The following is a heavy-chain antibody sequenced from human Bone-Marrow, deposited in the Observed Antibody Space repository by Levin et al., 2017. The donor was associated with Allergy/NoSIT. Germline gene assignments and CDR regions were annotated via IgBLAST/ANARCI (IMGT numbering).Heavy chain of an antibody. J-gene: IGHJ6*02. D-gene: IGHD2-2*01. CDR3: AKNYLVVPAAMLYYRYYGLDV. V-gene: IGHV3-23*01. Sequence: GESLKISCAASGFTFDRYALSWVRQAPGKGLEWVSGISGGGARTKYADSVEGRFTISRDNADKMLYLQMNSLRAEDTAIYYCAKNYLVVPAAMLYYRYYGLDVWGQGTTVSVSS. CDR1: GFTFDRYA. CDR2: ISGGGART.